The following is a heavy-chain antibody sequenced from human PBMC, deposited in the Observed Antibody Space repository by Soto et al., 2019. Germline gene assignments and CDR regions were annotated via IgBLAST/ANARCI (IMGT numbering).Heavy chain of an antibody. V-gene: IGHV4-61*01. CDR1: GGSVSSGSYY. CDR3: AGDSRTYRSGWYGRGSFDY. CDR2: IYYSGST. D-gene: IGHD6-19*01. Sequence: SETLSLTCTVSGGSVSSGSYYWSWIRQPPGKGLEWIGYIYYSGSTNYNPSLKSRVTISVDTSKNQFSLKLSSVTAADTAVYYCAGDSRTYRSGWYGRGSFDYWGQGTLVTVSP. J-gene: IGHJ4*02.